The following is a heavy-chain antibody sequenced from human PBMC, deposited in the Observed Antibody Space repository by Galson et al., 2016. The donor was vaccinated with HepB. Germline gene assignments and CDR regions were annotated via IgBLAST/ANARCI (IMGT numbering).Heavy chain of an antibody. J-gene: IGHJ4*02. V-gene: IGHV4-39*01. CDR2: IYYSGNT. D-gene: IGHD1-26*01. Sequence: ETLSLTCTVSGGSISSSSYYWGWIRQPPGRGLEWIGSIYYSGNTHYNPSLKSRVTISVDTSKNQFSLKLSSVTAADTAVYYCARQKWELLYKVFDYWGQGTLVTVSS. CDR1: GGSISSSSYY. CDR3: ARQKWELLYKVFDY.